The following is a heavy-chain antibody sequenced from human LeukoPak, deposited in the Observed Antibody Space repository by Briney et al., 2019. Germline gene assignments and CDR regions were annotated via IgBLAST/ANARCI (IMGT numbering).Heavy chain of an antibody. Sequence: PSETLSLTCAVYGGSFSGYYWSWIRQPPGKGLEWIGEINHSGSTNYNPSLKSRVTISVDTSKNQFSLKLSSVTAADTAVYYCARHPLRSAAGSDYWGQGTLVTVSS. CDR3: ARHPLRSAAGSDY. CDR1: GGSFSGYY. D-gene: IGHD6-13*01. CDR2: INHSGST. V-gene: IGHV4-34*01. J-gene: IGHJ4*02.